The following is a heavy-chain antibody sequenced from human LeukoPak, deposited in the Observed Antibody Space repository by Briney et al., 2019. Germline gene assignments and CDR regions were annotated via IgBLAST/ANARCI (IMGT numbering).Heavy chain of an antibody. V-gene: IGHV3-21*01. CDR1: GFTFSSFS. D-gene: IGHD3-22*01. Sequence: GGSLRLSCAASGFTFSSFSMNWVRQAPGKGLEWVSSISSSSSYIYYADSVKGRFTISRDNAKNSLYLQMNSLRAEDTAVYYCVRAHDDSTGYSYVDFDYWARGTL. CDR2: ISSSSSYI. J-gene: IGHJ4*02. CDR3: VRAHDDSTGYSYVDFDY.